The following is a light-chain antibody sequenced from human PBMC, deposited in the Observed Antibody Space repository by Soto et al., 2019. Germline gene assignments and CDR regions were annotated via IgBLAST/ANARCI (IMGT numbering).Light chain of an antibody. CDR3: VQRTTWPWT. CDR1: QSVSSH. Sequence: EMVLTQSPGTLSLSPGERATLSCRASQSVSSHLAWYQQKPGQAPRLLLYDASNRATGIPARFSGSGSGTDFTLTISSLEPEDFAVYHCVQRTTWPWTCGQGSKVEIK. J-gene: IGKJ1*01. V-gene: IGKV3-11*01. CDR2: DAS.